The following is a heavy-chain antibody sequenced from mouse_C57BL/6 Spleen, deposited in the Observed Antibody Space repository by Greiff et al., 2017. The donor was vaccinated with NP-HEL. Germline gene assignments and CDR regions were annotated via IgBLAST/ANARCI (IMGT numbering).Heavy chain of an antibody. CDR1: GYTFTSYW. J-gene: IGHJ4*01. V-gene: IGHV1-59*01. D-gene: IGHD5-2*01. Sequence: VQLQESGAELVRPGTSVKLSCKASGYTFTSYWMHWVKQRPGQGLEWIGVIDPSDSYTNYNQKFKGKATLTVDTSSSTTYMQLSSLTSEDSAVYYCSRREYEDAMDYWGQGTSVTVSS. CDR3: SRREYEDAMDY. CDR2: IDPSDSYT.